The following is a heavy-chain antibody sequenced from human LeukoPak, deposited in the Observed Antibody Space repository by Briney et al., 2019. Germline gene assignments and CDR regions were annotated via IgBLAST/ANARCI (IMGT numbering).Heavy chain of an antibody. J-gene: IGHJ1*01. CDR1: GFSFSSYS. CDR3: ARDHSSGWYGRGGIHD. D-gene: IGHD6-19*01. CDR2: ISDSRNNI. V-gene: IGHV3-21*01. Sequence: GGSLRLSCAASGFSFSSYSMNWVRQAPGKGLEWVSSISDSRNNIYYADSVKGRFTISRDNAKNSLYLQMDSLRAEDTAVYYCARDHSSGWYGRGGIHDWGQGTLVTVSS.